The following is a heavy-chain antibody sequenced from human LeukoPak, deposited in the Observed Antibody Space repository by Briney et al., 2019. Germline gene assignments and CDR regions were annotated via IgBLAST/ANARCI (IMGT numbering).Heavy chain of an antibody. V-gene: IGHV4-4*07. D-gene: IGHD1-7*01. J-gene: IGHJ3*02. CDR2: IYTSGST. CDR1: GGSISSYY. CDR3: ARGNWNYLDDAFDI. Sequence: SETLSLTCTVSGGSISSYYWSWIRQPAGKGLEWIGRIYTSGSTNHNPSLKSRVTMSVDTSKNQFSLKLSSVTAADTAVYYCARGNWNYLDDAFDIWGQGTMVTVSS.